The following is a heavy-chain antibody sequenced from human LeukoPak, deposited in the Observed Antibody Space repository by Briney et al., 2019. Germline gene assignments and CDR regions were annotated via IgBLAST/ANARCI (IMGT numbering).Heavy chain of an antibody. J-gene: IGHJ6*02. Sequence: PSETLSLTCAVYGGSFSGYYWSWIRQPPGKGLEWIGEINHSGSTNYNPSLKSRVTISVDTSKNQFSLKLSSVTAADTAVYYCARTRSSGWPYYYYGMDVWGQGTTVTVSS. CDR2: INHSGST. D-gene: IGHD6-19*01. CDR3: ARTRSSGWPYYYYGMDV. CDR1: GGSFSGYY. V-gene: IGHV4-34*01.